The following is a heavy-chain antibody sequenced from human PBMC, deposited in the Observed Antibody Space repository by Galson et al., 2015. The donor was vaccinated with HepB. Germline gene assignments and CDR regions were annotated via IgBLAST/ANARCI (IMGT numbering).Heavy chain of an antibody. CDR2: VYHSGST. V-gene: IGHV4-38-2*02. Sequence: TLSLTCTVSGYSISSGYYWGWIRQPPGKGLEWIGSVYHSGSTYYNPSLKSRVTISVDTSKNQFSLKLSSVTAADTAVYYCARGGATDGYYFDYWGQGTLVTVSS. CDR3: ARGGATDGYYFDY. CDR1: GYSISSGYY. J-gene: IGHJ4*02. D-gene: IGHD5-12*01.